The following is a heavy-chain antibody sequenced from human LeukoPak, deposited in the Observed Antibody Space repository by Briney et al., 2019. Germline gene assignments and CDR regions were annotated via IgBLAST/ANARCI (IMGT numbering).Heavy chain of an antibody. V-gene: IGHV4-39*07. D-gene: IGHD3-10*01. Sequence: SETLSLTCTVSGGSISSSSYYWGWIRQPPGKGLEWIGSIYYSGSTYYNPSLKSRVTISVDTSKNQFSLKLSSVTAADTAVYYCARAPGFGYYYYYMDVWGKGTTVTVSS. CDR3: ARAPGFGYYYYYMDV. CDR2: IYYSGST. CDR1: GGSISSSSYY. J-gene: IGHJ6*03.